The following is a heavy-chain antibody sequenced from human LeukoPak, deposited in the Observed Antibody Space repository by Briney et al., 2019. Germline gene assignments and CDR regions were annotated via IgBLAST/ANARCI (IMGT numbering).Heavy chain of an antibody. Sequence: GGSLRLSCAASGFTFSSYEMSWVRQAPGKGLEWVSYIGSSGSTIYYADSVKGRFTISRDNAKNSLYLQMNSLRAEDTAVYYCARQRYSSSWYYFDYWGQGTLVTVSS. CDR2: IGSSGSTI. CDR3: ARQRYSSSWYYFDY. D-gene: IGHD6-13*01. V-gene: IGHV3-48*03. CDR1: GFTFSSYE. J-gene: IGHJ4*02.